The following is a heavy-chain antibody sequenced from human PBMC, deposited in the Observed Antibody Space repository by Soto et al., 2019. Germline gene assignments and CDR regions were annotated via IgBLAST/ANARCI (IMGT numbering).Heavy chain of an antibody. V-gene: IGHV1-69*13. D-gene: IGHD1-26*01. CDR3: ASIGFGSGRFDI. CDR1: GGTFSSYA. CDR2: IIPIFGTA. Sequence: SVKVSCKASGGTFSSYAISWVRQAPGQGLEWMGGIIPIFGTANYAQKFQGRVTITADESTSTAYMELSSLRSEDTAVYYCASIGFGSGRFDIWGQGTMVTVSS. J-gene: IGHJ3*02.